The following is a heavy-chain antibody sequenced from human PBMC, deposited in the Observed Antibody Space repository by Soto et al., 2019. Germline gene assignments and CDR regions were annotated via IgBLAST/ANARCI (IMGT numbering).Heavy chain of an antibody. D-gene: IGHD6-19*01. CDR3: ARARLIAVTGRLQY. Sequence: QVQLVQSGAEVKKPGASVKVSCKTSGYPFTSYGINWVRQAPGQGPEWMGWISAYNGKTSYTQKFQGRVTMTTDTPTSTAYIELSSLRSDDTAVSYCARARLIAVTGRLQYWGQGSLVTVSS. CDR2: ISAYNGKT. J-gene: IGHJ4*02. V-gene: IGHV1-18*01. CDR1: GYPFTSYG.